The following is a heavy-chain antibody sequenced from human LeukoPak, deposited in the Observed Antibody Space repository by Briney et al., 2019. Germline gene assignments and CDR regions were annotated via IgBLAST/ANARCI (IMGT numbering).Heavy chain of an antibody. CDR2: INHSGST. CDR1: GGSFSGYY. D-gene: IGHD3-22*01. Sequence: PSETLSLTCAVYGGSFSGYYWSWIRQPPGKGLEWIGEINHSGSTNYNPSLKSRVTISVDTSKNQFSLKLSSVTAADTAVYYAVPYDSSGYSDYWGQGTLVTVSS. V-gene: IGHV4-34*01. J-gene: IGHJ4*02. CDR3: VPYDSSGYSDY.